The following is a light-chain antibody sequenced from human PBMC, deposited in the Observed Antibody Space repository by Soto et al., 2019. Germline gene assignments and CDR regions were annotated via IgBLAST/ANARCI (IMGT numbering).Light chain of an antibody. J-gene: IGKJ1*01. CDR1: QSISSW. CDR2: KAS. Sequence: DIQMTQSPSTLSASVGDRVTITFRASQSISSWLAWYQQKPGKAPKLLIYKASSLESGVPSRFSGSGSATEFTLTISSLQPDDFATYYCQQYNSSPTFGQGTKVEIK. CDR3: QQYNSSPT. V-gene: IGKV1-5*03.